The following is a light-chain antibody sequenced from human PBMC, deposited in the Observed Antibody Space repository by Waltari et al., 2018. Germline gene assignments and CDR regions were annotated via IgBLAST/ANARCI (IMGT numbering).Light chain of an antibody. CDR2: DVS. V-gene: IGLV2-14*01. Sequence: QSALTQPASVSGSPGQSITISCTGTSSAVGFYNYVSWYQQHPGKAPKLIFYDVSERPSGVSHRFSGSKSGNTASLTISGLQAEDEADYYCNSYTGSSSWVFGGGTKLTVL. J-gene: IGLJ3*02. CDR3: NSYTGSSSWV. CDR1: SSAVGFYNY.